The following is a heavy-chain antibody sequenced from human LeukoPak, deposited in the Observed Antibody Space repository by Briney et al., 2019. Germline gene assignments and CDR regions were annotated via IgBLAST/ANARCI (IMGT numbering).Heavy chain of an antibody. J-gene: IGHJ4*02. CDR3: TTDGVGVEGATYDN. CDR2: IKAKAHGGTI. D-gene: IGHD1-26*01. Sequence: GGSLRLSCAASGFTFINAGMAWDRQAPGKGLEWVGRIKAKAHGGTIEYAAPVKGRFTISRDDSKNTLYLQMNSLKTEDTAVYYCTTDGVGVEGATYDNWGQGTLVSVSS. CDR1: GFTFINAG. V-gene: IGHV3-15*01.